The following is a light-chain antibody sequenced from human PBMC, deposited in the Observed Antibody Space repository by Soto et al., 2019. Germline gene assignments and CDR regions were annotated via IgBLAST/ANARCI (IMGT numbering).Light chain of an antibody. CDR3: QQDSSWSPRYT. J-gene: IGKJ2*01. Sequence: EIVMTQSPATLSVSPGGRATLSCRASQSVSSYLAWYQQRPGQPPRLLLYRASTRATGIPARFSGSGSGTEFSLTISSLQSEDFAVYYCQQDSSWSPRYTFGQGTKLEI. CDR2: RAS. V-gene: IGKV3-15*01. CDR1: QSVSSY.